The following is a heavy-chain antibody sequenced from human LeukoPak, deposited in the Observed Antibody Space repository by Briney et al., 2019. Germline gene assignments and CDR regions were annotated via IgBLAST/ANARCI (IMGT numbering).Heavy chain of an antibody. CDR3: ASQDYSSGWYYFDY. D-gene: IGHD6-19*01. Sequence: TETLSLTCTVSGGSISSSSYYWGWIRQPPGKGLEWIGSIYYSGSTYYNPSLKSRVTMSVDTSKNQFSLKLNSVTAADTAVYYCASQDYSSGWYYFDYWGQGTRVTVSS. J-gene: IGHJ4*02. CDR2: IYYSGST. CDR1: GGSISSSSYY. V-gene: IGHV4-39*01.